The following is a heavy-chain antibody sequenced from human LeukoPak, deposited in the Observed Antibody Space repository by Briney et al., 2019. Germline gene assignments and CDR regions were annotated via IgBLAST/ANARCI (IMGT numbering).Heavy chain of an antibody. D-gene: IGHD5-24*01. J-gene: IGHJ4*02. CDR2: IYYDGSNK. V-gene: IGHV3-33*01. CDR3: TRGRQMGDY. Sequence: GGSLRLSCAASGFTFSSYGMHWVRQAPGKGLEWVALIYYDGSNKFYADSVKGRFTISRDNSNNILYLQMNSLRAVDTALYFCTRGRQMGDYWGQGTLVTDSS. CDR1: GFTFSSYG.